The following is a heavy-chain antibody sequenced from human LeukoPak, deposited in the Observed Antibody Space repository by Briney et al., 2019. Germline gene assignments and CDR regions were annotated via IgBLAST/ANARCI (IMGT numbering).Heavy chain of an antibody. CDR1: GFTFSSYA. J-gene: IGHJ4*02. CDR2: IYSGGST. V-gene: IGHV3-53*01. D-gene: IGHD1-26*01. CDR3: VRELAGGIFDY. Sequence: GGSLRLSCAASGFTFSSYAMNWVRQAPGKGLEWVSVIYSGGSTYYADSVKGRFTISRDNSKNTLYFQMNTLRAEDTAVYYCVRELAGGIFDYWGQGILVTVSS.